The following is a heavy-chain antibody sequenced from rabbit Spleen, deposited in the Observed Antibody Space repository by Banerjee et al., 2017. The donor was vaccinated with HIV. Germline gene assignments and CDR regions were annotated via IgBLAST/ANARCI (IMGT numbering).Heavy chain of an antibody. CDR2: IYTGNAKT. CDR1: GFSFSRGYD. CDR3: ARDNGSGDYIDVYFDL. Sequence: QEQLEESGGGLVKPEGSLTLTCKASGFSFSRGYDMCWVRQAPGKGLEWIGWIYTGNAKTYYASWAKGRFTISKSSSTTVTLQMTSLTAADTATYFCARDNGSGDYIDVYFDLRGPGTLVTV. J-gene: IGHJ4*01. V-gene: IGHV1S45*01. D-gene: IGHD1-1*01.